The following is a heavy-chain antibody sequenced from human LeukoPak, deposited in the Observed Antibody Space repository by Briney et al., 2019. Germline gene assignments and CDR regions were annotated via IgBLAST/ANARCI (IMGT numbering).Heavy chain of an antibody. Sequence: PSETLSLTCTVSGGSISSSSYYWGWIRQPPGKGLEWIGSIYYSGSTYYNPSLKSRVTISVDTSKNQFSLKLSSVTAADTAVYYCARRATYGSGSYYVWGKGTTVTISS. J-gene: IGHJ6*04. CDR2: IYYSGST. D-gene: IGHD3-10*01. CDR3: ARRATYGSGSYYV. V-gene: IGHV4-39*01. CDR1: GGSISSSSYY.